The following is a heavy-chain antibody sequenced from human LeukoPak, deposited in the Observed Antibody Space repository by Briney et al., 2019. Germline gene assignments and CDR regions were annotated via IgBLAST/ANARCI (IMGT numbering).Heavy chain of an antibody. Sequence: SQTLSLTCTVSGGSISSGDYYWRWIRQPPGKGLEWIGYIYYSGSTYYNPSLKSRVTISVDTSKKRFSLKLSSATAADTAVYYCAREGLGDYAGFDPWGQGTLVTVSS. CDR3: AREGLGDYAGFDP. V-gene: IGHV4-30-4*01. CDR1: GGSISSGDYY. J-gene: IGHJ5*02. CDR2: IYYSGST. D-gene: IGHD4-17*01.